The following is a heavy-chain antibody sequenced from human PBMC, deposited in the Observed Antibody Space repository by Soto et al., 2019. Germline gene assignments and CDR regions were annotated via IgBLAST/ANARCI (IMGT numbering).Heavy chain of an antibody. V-gene: IGHV3-33*01. CDR3: ARENCLLGCLDF. Sequence: QVPLVESGGGVVQPGRSLRLSCATSGFAFSLYGMNWVRQAPGKGLEWVAVVSSDGSKKYYADSVKGRFTISRDDSKNTVYLQMNSLRVEDTAVYYCARENCLLGCLDFWGQGTLVTVSS. J-gene: IGHJ4*02. CDR1: GFAFSLYG. D-gene: IGHD2-15*01. CDR2: VSSDGSKK.